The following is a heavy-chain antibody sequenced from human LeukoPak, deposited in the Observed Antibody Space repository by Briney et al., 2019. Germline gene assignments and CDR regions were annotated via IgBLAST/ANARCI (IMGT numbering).Heavy chain of an antibody. V-gene: IGHV4-59*01. CDR3: ARARLVPAAVFDY. J-gene: IGHJ4*02. CDR2: MYYSGST. CDR1: GGSISSYY. D-gene: IGHD2-2*01. Sequence: SETLSLTCTVSGGSISSYYWGWIRQPPGKGLEWIGYMYYSGSTNYNPSLRSRVTISVDTSKNQFSLKLSSVTAADTAVYYCARARLVPAAVFDYWGQGTLVTVSS.